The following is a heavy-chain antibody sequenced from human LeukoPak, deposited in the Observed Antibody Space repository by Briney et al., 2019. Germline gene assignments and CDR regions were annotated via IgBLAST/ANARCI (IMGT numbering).Heavy chain of an antibody. Sequence: GGSLRLFCAASGVTFSSYWMHWVRQVPGKGLVWVSLINSDGGSTRYADSVKGRFTISRDNAKNTLYLQMNSLRAEDTAVYYCTRGGFYGSFDSWGQGTLVTVSS. V-gene: IGHV3-74*01. CDR2: INSDGGST. J-gene: IGHJ4*02. CDR1: GVTFSSYW. CDR3: TRGGFYGSFDS. D-gene: IGHD3-16*01.